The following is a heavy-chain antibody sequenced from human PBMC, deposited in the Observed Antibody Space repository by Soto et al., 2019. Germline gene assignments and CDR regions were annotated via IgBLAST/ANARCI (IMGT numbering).Heavy chain of an antibody. D-gene: IGHD6-19*01. Sequence: PSETRSLTCAVAGYSISRGYYLGWIRQPPGKGLEWIGSIYHSGSTYYNPSLKSRVTISVDTSKNQFSLKLSSVTAADTAVYYCARAKYSSGWFDYWGQGPLV. CDR3: ARAKYSSGWFDY. CDR2: IYHSGST. V-gene: IGHV4-38-2*01. CDR1: GYSISRGYY. J-gene: IGHJ4*02.